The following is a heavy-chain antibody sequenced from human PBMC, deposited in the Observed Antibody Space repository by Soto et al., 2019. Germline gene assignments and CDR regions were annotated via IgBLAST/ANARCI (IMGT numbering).Heavy chain of an antibody. CDR3: AREGGYGEYYYYYGMDV. J-gene: IGHJ6*02. CDR2: INAGNGNT. V-gene: IGHV1-3*01. CDR1: GYTFTSYA. Sequence: QVQLVQSGAEVKKPGASVKVSCKASGYTFTSYAMHWVRQAPGQRLEWMGWINAGNGNTKYSQKFQGRVTITRDTSASTAYMELSSLRYEDTAVYYCAREGGYGEYYYYYGMDVWGQGTTVTVSS. D-gene: IGHD4-17*01.